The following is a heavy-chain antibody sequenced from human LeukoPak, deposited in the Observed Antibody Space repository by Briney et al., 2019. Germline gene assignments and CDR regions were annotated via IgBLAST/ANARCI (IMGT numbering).Heavy chain of an antibody. J-gene: IGHJ6*03. Sequence: GGSLRLSCAASGFTFDDYAMPWVRQAPGKGLEWVSLISWDGGSTYYADSVKGRFTISRDNSKNSLYLQMNSLRAEDTALYYCAKDKSSGNYYYYYYMDVWGKGTTVTVSS. CDR3: AKDKSSGNYYYYYYMDV. CDR1: GFTFDDYA. CDR2: ISWDGGST. V-gene: IGHV3-43D*04. D-gene: IGHD3-10*01.